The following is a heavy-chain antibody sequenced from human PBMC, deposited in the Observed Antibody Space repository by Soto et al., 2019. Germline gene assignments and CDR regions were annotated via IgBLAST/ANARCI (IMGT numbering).Heavy chain of an antibody. V-gene: IGHV4-34*01. Sequence: QLQLHQSGAGLLKPSETLSLTCDVSGGSFTGYYWSWIRQPPGKGLEWIREINHSGFTNYNPSLTGRVTISLDTSKSQFSLKLKSLTAADTAFYFCARGHGRFAHWGQGTLVTVSS. CDR1: GGSFTGYY. CDR3: ARGHGRFAH. CDR2: INHSGFT. J-gene: IGHJ4*02.